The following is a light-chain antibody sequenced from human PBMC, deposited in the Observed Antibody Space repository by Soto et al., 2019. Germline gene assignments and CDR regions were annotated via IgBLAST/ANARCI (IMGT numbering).Light chain of an antibody. J-gene: IGLJ1*01. CDR3: SSYTSSSTQV. CDR1: SSDVGGYNY. CDR2: EXX. Sequence: QSALTQPASVSGSPGQSITISCTGTSSDVGGYNYVSWYQQHPGKXXXLXIYEXXXRPSGXSXRFXGSXXXXXXXXTISGLQAEDEADYYCSSYTSSSTQVFGTGTKLTVL. V-gene: IGLV2-14*01.